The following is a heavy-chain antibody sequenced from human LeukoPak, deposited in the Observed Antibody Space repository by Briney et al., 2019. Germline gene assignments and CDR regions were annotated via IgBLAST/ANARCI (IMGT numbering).Heavy chain of an antibody. V-gene: IGHV4-30-2*01. CDR3: ARGRRYSSGWYFDY. CDR1: GGSISSGGYS. CDR2: IYHSGST. J-gene: IGHJ4*02. Sequence: PSETLSLTCAVSGGSISSGGYSWSWLRQPPGKGLEWIGYIYHSGSTYYNPSLKSRVTISVDRSKNQFSLKLSSVTAADTAVYYCARGRRYSSGWYFDYWGQGTLVTVSS. D-gene: IGHD6-19*01.